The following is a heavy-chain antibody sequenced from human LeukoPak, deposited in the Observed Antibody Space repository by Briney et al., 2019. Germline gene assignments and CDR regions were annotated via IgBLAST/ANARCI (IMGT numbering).Heavy chain of an antibody. Sequence: SQTLSLTCAISGDSVSSNSAAWNWIRQSPSRGLEWLGRTYYRSQWYNEYEPSVRSRIIITTDTSANHVSLQLSSVTPEDTAAYYCTRELGGFDHWGQGTLVTVSS. CDR3: TRELGGFDH. CDR1: GDSVSSNSAA. D-gene: IGHD3-16*01. V-gene: IGHV6-1*01. CDR2: TYYRSQWYN. J-gene: IGHJ4*02.